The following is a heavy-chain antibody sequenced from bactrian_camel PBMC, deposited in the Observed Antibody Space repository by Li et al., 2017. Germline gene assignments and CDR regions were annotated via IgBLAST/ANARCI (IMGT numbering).Heavy chain of an antibody. V-gene: IGHV3S53*01. D-gene: IGHD2*01. Sequence: HVQLVESGGGSVRPGGSLRLSCTASTSIRTFNLYAMGWFRQAPGKEREGVATIDSDGGTSYLPSVQGRFTISRDNANNTVNLMMNSLKVEDTAMYYCAANFGSYCSGPYLARRANFEGQGTQVTVS. J-gene: IGHJ4*01. CDR2: IDSDGGT. CDR1: IRTFNLYA.